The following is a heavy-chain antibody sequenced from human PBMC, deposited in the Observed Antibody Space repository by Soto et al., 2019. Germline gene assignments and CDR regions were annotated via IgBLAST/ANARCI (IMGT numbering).Heavy chain of an antibody. J-gene: IGHJ4*02. Sequence: PGGSLRLSCAASGFTFSSYSISWVRQAPGKGLEWVSGISGSGGSTYYADSVKVRFTISRDNSKNTLYLQMKSLRADDTAVYYGATGRVTSDFEYWGQGALVTVSS. CDR2: ISGSGGST. CDR3: ATGRVTSDFEY. D-gene: IGHD2-21*02. V-gene: IGHV3-23*01. CDR1: GFTFSSYS.